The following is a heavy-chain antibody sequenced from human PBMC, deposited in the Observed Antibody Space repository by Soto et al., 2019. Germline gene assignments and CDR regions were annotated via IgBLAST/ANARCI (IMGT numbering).Heavy chain of an antibody. CDR3: ARDLAPLPTYYDFWIGYGPPRDAFDI. CDR2: ISAYNGNT. J-gene: IGHJ3*02. V-gene: IGHV1-18*01. D-gene: IGHD3-3*01. Sequence: SVKVSCKASGYTFTSYGISWVRQAPGQGLEWMGWISAYNGNTNYAQKLQGRVTMTTDTSTSTAYMELRSLRSDDTAVYYCARDLAPLPTYYDFWIGYGPPRDAFDIWSQGTMDIVSS. CDR1: GYTFTSYG.